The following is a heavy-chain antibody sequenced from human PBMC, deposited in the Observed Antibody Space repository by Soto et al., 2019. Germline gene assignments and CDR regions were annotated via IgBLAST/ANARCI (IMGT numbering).Heavy chain of an antibody. CDR1: AHSVDSDG. J-gene: IGHJ6*02. Sequence: QEQLVQSGAEVKKPGASVKLSCKASAHSVDSDGVTWVRQPTGKGLEWMGWINTRNGVKHNAQNVKNSVTNTADTPTSTVDMEVRGLTSDDTAVYYCARRGKPVMHAWGQGTAVIVSS. CDR2: INTRNGVK. CDR3: ARRGKPVMHA. V-gene: IGHV1-18*01.